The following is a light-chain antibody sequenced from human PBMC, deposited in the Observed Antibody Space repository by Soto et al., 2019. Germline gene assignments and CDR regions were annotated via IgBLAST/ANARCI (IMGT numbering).Light chain of an antibody. J-gene: IGKJ2*01. CDR3: MQGTHWPYT. Sequence: DVVVTQSPLALPATLGQPASISCRSSQSLVYTDGITYLNWFHQRPGNSPRRLIYRASNRDPGVPDRFRGSESGTDFTLKISRVEAGDVGVYYCMQGTHWPYTFGQGTKLEIK. CDR1: QSLVYTDGITY. CDR2: RAS. V-gene: IGKV2-30*01.